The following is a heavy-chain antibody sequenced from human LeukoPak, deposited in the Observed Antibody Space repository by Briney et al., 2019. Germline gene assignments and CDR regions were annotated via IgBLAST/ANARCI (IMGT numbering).Heavy chain of an antibody. CDR3: AQAVAGHYYYMDV. CDR2: INSDGSST. CDR1: GFTFSSYW. D-gene: IGHD6-19*01. Sequence: GGSLRLSCAASGFTFSSYWMHWVRQAPGKGLVWVSRINSDGSSTSYADSVRGRFTISRDNAKNTLYLQMNSLRAEDTAVYYCAQAVAGHYYYMDVWGKGTTVTVSS. J-gene: IGHJ6*03. V-gene: IGHV3-74*01.